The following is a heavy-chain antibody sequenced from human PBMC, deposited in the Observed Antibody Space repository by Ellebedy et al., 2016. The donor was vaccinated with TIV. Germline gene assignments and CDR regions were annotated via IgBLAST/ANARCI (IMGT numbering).Heavy chain of an antibody. CDR1: GFSFSSYP. CDR3: ARYFDWLSLMHYFDY. J-gene: IGHJ4*02. V-gene: IGHV3-23*01. CDR2: IDHGGGNT. Sequence: GESLKISCAASGFSFSSYPITWVRQAPGKGLEWVSSIDHGGGNTYYADSVEGRFTISRDNSKSVMYLQLDSLRAEDTAIYYCARYFDWLSLMHYFDYWGQGTLVTVSS. D-gene: IGHD3-9*01.